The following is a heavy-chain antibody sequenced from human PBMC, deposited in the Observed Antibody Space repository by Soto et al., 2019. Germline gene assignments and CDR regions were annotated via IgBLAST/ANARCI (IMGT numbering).Heavy chain of an antibody. Sequence: SEPLSLTCTVSGGSISGYYWSWIRQHPGKGLEWIAYIYYSGSTYYNPSLRSRATISVDPSKSQFSLKLSSVTAADTALYYCARLSPMSHFDYWGQGTLVTVSS. J-gene: IGHJ4*02. V-gene: IGHV4-31*03. CDR2: IYYSGST. CDR1: GGSISGYY. CDR3: ARLSPMSHFDY.